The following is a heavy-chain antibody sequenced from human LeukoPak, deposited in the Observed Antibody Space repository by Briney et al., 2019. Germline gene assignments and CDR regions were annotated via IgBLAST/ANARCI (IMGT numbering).Heavy chain of an antibody. D-gene: IGHD3-9*01. CDR3: ARPSTGYYDILTGEDAFDI. J-gene: IGHJ3*02. CDR1: GYSFTSYW. Sequence: GESLEISCKGSGYSFTSYWIGWVRQMPGKGLEWMGIIYPGDSDTRYSPSFQGQVTISADKSISTAYLQWSSLKASDTAMYYCARPSTGYYDILTGEDAFDIWGQGTMVTVSS. V-gene: IGHV5-51*01. CDR2: IYPGDSDT.